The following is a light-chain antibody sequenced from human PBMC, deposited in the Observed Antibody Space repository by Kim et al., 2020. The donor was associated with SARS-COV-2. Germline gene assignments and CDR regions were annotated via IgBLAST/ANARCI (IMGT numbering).Light chain of an antibody. CDR1: QNINSF. J-gene: IGKJ4*01. V-gene: IGKV1-39*01. Sequence: DIQMTQSQSSLAASVGDRVTITCRASQNINSFLNWYQQRPGKAPKLLIYAASTLQIGVPSRFSGSGSGTDFTLTITSLQPEDFATYYCQQSHTAPLLTFGGGTKVDIK. CDR2: AAS. CDR3: QQSHTAPLLT.